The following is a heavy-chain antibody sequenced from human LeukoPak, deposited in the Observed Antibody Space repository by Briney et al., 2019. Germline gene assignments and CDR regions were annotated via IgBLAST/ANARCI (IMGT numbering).Heavy chain of an antibody. CDR3: ASSIPARY. J-gene: IGHJ4*02. CDR2: INHSGST. V-gene: IGHV4-34*01. D-gene: IGHD2-21*01. CDR1: GGSFSGYY. Sequence: SETLSLTCAVYGGSFSGYYWSWIRQPPGKGLEWIGEINHSGSTNYNPSLKSRVTISVDTSKNQFSLKLSSVTAADTAVYYCASSIPARYWGQGTLVTVSS.